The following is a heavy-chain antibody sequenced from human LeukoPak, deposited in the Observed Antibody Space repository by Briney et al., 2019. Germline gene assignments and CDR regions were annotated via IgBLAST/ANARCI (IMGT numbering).Heavy chain of an antibody. Sequence: SETLSLTCTVSGGSISNYYWSWIRQPAGKGLEWIGRISTSGSTNYNPSLKSPVTISIDTSKNQFSLRLSSVTAADTAVYYCAREPLPNAVWRVGWFDPWGQGTLVTVSS. D-gene: IGHD2-8*01. J-gene: IGHJ5*02. CDR2: ISTSGST. V-gene: IGHV4-4*07. CDR3: AREPLPNAVWRVGWFDP. CDR1: GGSISNYY.